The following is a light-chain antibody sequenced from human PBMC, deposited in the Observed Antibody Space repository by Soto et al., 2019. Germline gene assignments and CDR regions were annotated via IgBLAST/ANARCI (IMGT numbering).Light chain of an antibody. J-gene: IGLJ2*01. CDR3: SSLTSTNTLA. CDR2: EVS. Sequence: QSALPQPASVSGSPGQSITISCTGTASDVGGYNYVSWYQQHPGKAPKLMIYEVSYRPSGVSNRFSGSKSGNTASLTISGLQAEDEAGYYCSSLTSTNTLAFGGGTKLTVL. V-gene: IGLV2-14*01. CDR1: ASDVGGYNY.